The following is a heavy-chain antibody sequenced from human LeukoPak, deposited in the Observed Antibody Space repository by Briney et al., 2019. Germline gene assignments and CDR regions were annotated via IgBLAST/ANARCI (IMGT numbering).Heavy chain of an antibody. J-gene: IGHJ4*02. V-gene: IGHV4-39*07. CDR2: FYYSGST. Sequence: SETLSLTCTVSGGSISSSSYYWGWIRQPPGKGLEWIGSFYYSGSTYYNPSLKSRVTISVDTSKNQFSLKLSSVTAADTAVYYCGKSIADMGRVDYWGQGTLVTVSS. CDR3: GKSIADMGRVDY. D-gene: IGHD6-6*01. CDR1: GGSISSSSYY.